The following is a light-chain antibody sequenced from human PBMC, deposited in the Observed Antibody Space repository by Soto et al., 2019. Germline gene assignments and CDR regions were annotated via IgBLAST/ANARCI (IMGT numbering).Light chain of an antibody. Sequence: DIQMTQSPSSLSASVGDRVTITCRASQSISNFLNWYQQRPGEVPRLLIYDASNLQSGVPSRFSGSGSGTDFTLTINSLQSEDFATYYCQQNYNFPRTFGHGTEV. CDR1: QSISNF. V-gene: IGKV1-39*01. J-gene: IGKJ1*01. CDR2: DAS. CDR3: QQNYNFPRT.